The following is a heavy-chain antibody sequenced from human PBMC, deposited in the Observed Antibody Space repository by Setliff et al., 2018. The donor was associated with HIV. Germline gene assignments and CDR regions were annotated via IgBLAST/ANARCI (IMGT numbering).Heavy chain of an antibody. V-gene: IGHV4-39*06. Sequence: SETLSLTCTVSGGSITTDPYFWGWIRQPPGKGLEWIGNIYYSGSTYYNPSLKSRVTISLDTSKNQFPLKLTSVTAADTGIYYCARGPPLTHYYYMDMWGKGTTVTVSS. CDR3: ARGPPLTHYYYMDM. CDR2: IYYSGST. J-gene: IGHJ6*03. CDR1: GGSITTDPYF. D-gene: IGHD7-27*01.